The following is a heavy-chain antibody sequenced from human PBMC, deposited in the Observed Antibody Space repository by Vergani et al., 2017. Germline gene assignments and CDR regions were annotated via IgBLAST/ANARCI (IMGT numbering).Heavy chain of an antibody. CDR2: IRSKANSYAT. CDR3: TSPHYYDSSGYYRDFDY. D-gene: IGHD3-22*01. J-gene: IGHJ4*02. V-gene: IGHV3-73*01. CDR1: VFTFSGSA. Sequence: EVQLVESGGGLVKPGGSLKLSCAASVFTFSGSAMHWVRHASGKGLEWVGRIRSKANSYATAYAASVKGRFTISRDDSKNTAYLQMNSLKTEDTAVYYCTSPHYYDSSGYYRDFDYWGQGTLVTVSS.